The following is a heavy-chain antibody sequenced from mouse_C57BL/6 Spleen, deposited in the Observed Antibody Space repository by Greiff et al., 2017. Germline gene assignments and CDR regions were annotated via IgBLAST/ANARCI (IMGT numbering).Heavy chain of an antibody. CDR1: GYTFTSYW. Sequence: QVHVKQPGAELVKPGASVKMSCKASGYTFTSYWITWVKQRPGQGLEWIGDIYPGSGSTNYNEKFKSKATLTVDTSSSTAYMQLSSLTSEDSAVYYCARQGDYDGNAMDYWGQGTSVTVSS. J-gene: IGHJ4*01. D-gene: IGHD2-4*01. CDR2: IYPGSGST. CDR3: ARQGDYDGNAMDY. V-gene: IGHV1-55*01.